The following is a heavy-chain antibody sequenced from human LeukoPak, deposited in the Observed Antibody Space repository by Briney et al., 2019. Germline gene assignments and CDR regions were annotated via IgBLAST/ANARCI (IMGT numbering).Heavy chain of an antibody. CDR3: AKGAGSTWMDV. CDR1: GFTFTNYA. D-gene: IGHD1-26*01. CDR2: ISGGGGST. V-gene: IGHV3-23*01. J-gene: IGHJ6*02. Sequence: PGGSLRLSCAASGFTFTNYAMSWVRQAPGKGLEWVSGISGGGGSTYYADSVKGRFTISRDSSKNTMYLQMNSLRAEDTAVYYCAKGAGSTWMDVWGQGTTVIVSS.